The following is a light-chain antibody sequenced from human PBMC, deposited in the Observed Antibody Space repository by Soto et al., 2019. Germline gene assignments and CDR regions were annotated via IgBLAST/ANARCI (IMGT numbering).Light chain of an antibody. J-gene: IGKJ4*01. CDR2: DAS. Sequence: EIVLTQSPATLPLPPGERATLSCRAGQSINNYLAWYQQKPGQSHRLLIYDASYRATGIPARFSGSGSGTDFTLTICRREAYDFSSYWCYQRSNWSITFGGGRKGDIK. CDR1: QSINNY. CDR3: YQRSNWSIT. V-gene: IGKV3-11*01.